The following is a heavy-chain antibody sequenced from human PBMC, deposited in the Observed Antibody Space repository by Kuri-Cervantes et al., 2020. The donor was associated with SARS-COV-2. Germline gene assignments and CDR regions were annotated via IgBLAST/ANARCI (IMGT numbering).Heavy chain of an antibody. CDR3: ARDSGDSGWYLAFDY. J-gene: IGHJ4*02. Sequence: SQTLSLTCAVYGGSFSGYYWSWIRQPPGKGLEWIGEINHSGSTNYNPSLKSRVTVSVDTSKNQFSLKLSSVTAADTAVYYCARDSGDSGWYLAFDYWGQGTLVTVSS. V-gene: IGHV4-34*01. CDR2: INHSGST. CDR1: GGSFSGYY. D-gene: IGHD6-19*01.